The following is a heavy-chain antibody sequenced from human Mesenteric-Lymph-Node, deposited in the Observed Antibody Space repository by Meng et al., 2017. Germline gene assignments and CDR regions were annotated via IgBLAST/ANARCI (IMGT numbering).Heavy chain of an antibody. CDR2: INHSGST. Sequence: QVQLQQWGAGLLKPSETLSLTRAVYGGSFSGYYWSWIRQPPGKGLEWIGEINHSGSTNYNPSLKSRVTISVDTSKNQFSLKLSSVTAADTAVYYCARRVGATNDYWGQGTLVTVSS. CDR1: GGSFSGYY. J-gene: IGHJ4*02. CDR3: ARRVGATNDY. D-gene: IGHD1-26*01. V-gene: IGHV4-34*01.